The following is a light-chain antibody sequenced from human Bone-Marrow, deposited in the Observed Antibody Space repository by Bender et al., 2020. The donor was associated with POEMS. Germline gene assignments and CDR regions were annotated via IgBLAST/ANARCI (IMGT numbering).Light chain of an antibody. V-gene: IGLV2-23*02. CDR2: DVT. CDR3: SSYAGSYTWV. J-gene: IGLJ2*01. CDR1: SSDVGHYNL. Sequence: QSDLTQPASVSGSPGQSVTISCTGTSSDVGHYNLVSWYQQHPGKAPKLIIYDVTTRPSGVSNRFSGSKSGNTASLTISGLQAEDETDYYCSSYAGSYTWVFGGGTRVTVL.